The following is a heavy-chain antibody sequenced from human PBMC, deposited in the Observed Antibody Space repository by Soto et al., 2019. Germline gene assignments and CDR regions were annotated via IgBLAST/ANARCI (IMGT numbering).Heavy chain of an antibody. CDR3: TRRQTAVLLAFEEVPGDFDI. D-gene: IGHD3-10*01. Sequence: QVPLVQSGAEVKKPGASVKVSCKASGYTFTSYDINWVRQATGQGLEWMGWLNPNSGNTGHAQKFQGRVTMNRNTTRSTAYLELSSRSYEDTAVYFGTRRQTAVLLAFEEVPGDFDIWGQGTMVTVSS. CDR1: GYTFTSYD. CDR2: LNPNSGNT. V-gene: IGHV1-8*01. J-gene: IGHJ3*02.